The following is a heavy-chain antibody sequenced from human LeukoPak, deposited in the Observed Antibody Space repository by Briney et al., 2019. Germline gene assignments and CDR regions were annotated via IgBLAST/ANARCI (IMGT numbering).Heavy chain of an antibody. Sequence: GGSLRLSCAASGLTFSSYAMGWVRQAPGKGLEWVSTISASGGSTFYADSVRGRFTISRDNSKNTLYLQASSLRAEDTALYYCTMQVAAAGINYWGQGTLVTVSS. CDR2: ISASGGST. J-gene: IGHJ4*02. CDR3: TMQVAAAGINY. D-gene: IGHD6-13*01. V-gene: IGHV3-23*01. CDR1: GLTFSSYA.